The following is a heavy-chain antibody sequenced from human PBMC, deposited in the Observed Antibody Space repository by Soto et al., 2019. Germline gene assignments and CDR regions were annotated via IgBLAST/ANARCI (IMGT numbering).Heavy chain of an antibody. D-gene: IGHD3-22*01. CDR2: LSVYYGST. CDR3: VRGGGDSSGYYFQY. J-gene: IGHJ1*01. Sequence: QVQLVQSGAEVKNPGASVKVSCKASGYTFTNYGISWVRQAPGQGLEWMGWLSVYYGSTKYAEKVQGRVTMRRDTPTSYVYLELRGPRSGDTAVYYCVRGGGDSSGYYFQYWGQGSMVTASS. CDR1: GYTFTNYG. V-gene: IGHV1-18*04.